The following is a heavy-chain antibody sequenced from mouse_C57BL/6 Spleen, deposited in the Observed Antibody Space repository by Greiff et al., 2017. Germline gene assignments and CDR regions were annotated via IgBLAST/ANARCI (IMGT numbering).Heavy chain of an antibody. CDR1: GFSFNTYA. Sequence: DAGGGLVQPKGSLKLSCAASGFSFNTYAMNWVRQAPGKGLEWVARIRSKSNNYATYYADSVKDRFTISRDDSESMLYLQMNNLKTEDTAMYYCVRHPVGYAMDYWGQGTSVTVSS. V-gene: IGHV10-1*01. J-gene: IGHJ4*01. CDR3: VRHPVGYAMDY. D-gene: IGHD1-1*01. CDR2: IRSKSNNYAT.